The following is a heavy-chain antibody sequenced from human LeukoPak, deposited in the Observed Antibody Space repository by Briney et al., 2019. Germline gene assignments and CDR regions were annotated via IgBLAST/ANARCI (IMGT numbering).Heavy chain of an antibody. J-gene: IGHJ3*02. V-gene: IGHV1-69*13. D-gene: IGHD2-2*01. Sequence: ASVKVSCKASRGTLSTYGISWVRQAPGQGLEWMGGIIPIFGTSHYAQNFQGRVTITADESTSTAYMELSSLRSEDTAVYYCASSVYQSRVVPVQNAFDIWGQGTMVTVSS. CDR3: ASSVYQSRVVPVQNAFDI. CDR2: IIPIFGTS. CDR1: RGTLSTYG.